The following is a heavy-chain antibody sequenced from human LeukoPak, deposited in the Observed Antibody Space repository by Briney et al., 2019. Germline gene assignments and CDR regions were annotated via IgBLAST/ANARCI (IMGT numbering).Heavy chain of an antibody. J-gene: IGHJ5*02. V-gene: IGHV4-39*01. CDR2: ISYSGTT. CDR3: ARPNTAMIPWFDP. Sequence: PSETLSLTCTVSGGSISSSSFYWGWIRQPPGKGLEWIGSISYSGTTYYNPSLKSRVTISVDTSKNQISLKLSSVTAADTAVYYCARPNTAMIPWFDPWGQGTLITVSS. CDR1: GGSISSSSFY. D-gene: IGHD5-18*01.